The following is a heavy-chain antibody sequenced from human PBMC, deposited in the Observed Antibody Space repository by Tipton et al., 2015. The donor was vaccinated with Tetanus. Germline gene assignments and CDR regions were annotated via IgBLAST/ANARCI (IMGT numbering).Heavy chain of an antibody. CDR3: AILVKQWLLPEHF. CDR2: DSGYSGNT. CDR1: GYTFNQYG. D-gene: IGHD6-19*01. J-gene: IGHJ4*02. Sequence: QSGAEVKKPGASVKVSCKASGYTFNQYGINWVRQAPGQGLEWMGWDSGYSGNTNYAQKLRGRVTMTTDTSTDTAYMELRSLTADGTSVYFCAILVKQWLLPEHFRGQGSLHTVSS. V-gene: IGHV1-18*01.